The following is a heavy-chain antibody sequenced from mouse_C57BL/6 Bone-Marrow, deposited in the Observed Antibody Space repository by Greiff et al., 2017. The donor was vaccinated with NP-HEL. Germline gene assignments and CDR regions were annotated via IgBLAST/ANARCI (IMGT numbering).Heavy chain of an antibody. CDR2: IDPETGGT. CDR3: TRGYYDYDDGSFDV. D-gene: IGHD2-4*01. CDR1: GYTFTDYE. J-gene: IGHJ1*03. Sequence: VHLVESGAELVRPGASVTLSCKASGYTFTDYEMHWVKQTPVHGLEWIGAIDPETGGTAYNQKFKGKAILTADKSSSTAYMELRSLTSEDSAVYYCTRGYYDYDDGSFDVWGTGTTVTVSS. V-gene: IGHV1-15*01.